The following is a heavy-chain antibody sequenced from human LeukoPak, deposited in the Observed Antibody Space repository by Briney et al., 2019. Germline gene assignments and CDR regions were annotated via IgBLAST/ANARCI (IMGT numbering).Heavy chain of an antibody. CDR3: AKALYGMDV. CDR2: ISWNSGSI. V-gene: IGHV3-9*01. J-gene: IGHJ6*02. CDR1: GFTFDDYA. Sequence: GGSLRLSCAASGFTFDDYAMHWVRQAPGKGLEWVSGISWNSGSIGYADSVKGRFTISRDNAKNSLYLQMNSLRAEDTALYYCAKALYGMDVWGQGATVNVSS.